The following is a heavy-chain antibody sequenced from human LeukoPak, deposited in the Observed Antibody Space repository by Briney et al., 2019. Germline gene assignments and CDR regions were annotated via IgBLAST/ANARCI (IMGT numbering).Heavy chain of an antibody. D-gene: IGHD2-2*01. CDR2: ISTNGGST. CDR1: GFTFSNYA. CDR3: ARWGSTSCYDY. V-gene: IGHV3-64*01. J-gene: IGHJ4*02. Sequence: GGSLRLSCAASGFTFSNYAMHWVRQAPGKGLEYVSAISTNGGSTYYANSVKGRFTVSRDNSKNTLYLQMGIVRAEDMAVYYCARWGSTSCYDYWGQGTLVTVSS.